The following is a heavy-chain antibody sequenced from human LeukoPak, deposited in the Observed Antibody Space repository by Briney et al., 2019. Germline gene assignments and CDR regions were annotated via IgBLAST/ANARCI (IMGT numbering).Heavy chain of an antibody. CDR1: GYSFTNYW. CDR2: IYPDDSDT. D-gene: IGHD5-18*01. J-gene: IGHJ4*02. V-gene: IGHV5-51*01. CDR3: ARLQYSNGYVDY. Sequence: GESLKISCTGSGYSFTNYWIGWVRQMPGKGLEWMGIIYPDDSDTRYGPSFEGQVTISADKSIATAYLQWSSLKASDTAMYYCARLQYSNGYVDYWGQGTLVTVSS.